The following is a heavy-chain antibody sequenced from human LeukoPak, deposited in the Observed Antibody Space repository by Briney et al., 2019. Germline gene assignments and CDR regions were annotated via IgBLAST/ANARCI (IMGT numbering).Heavy chain of an antibody. V-gene: IGHV3-30*03. CDR2: VSYDGGTK. J-gene: IGHJ5*02. CDR3: ARMRWSNYVIAWPKSSLYNWFDP. D-gene: IGHD4-11*01. Sequence: PGGSLRLSCAASGFIFSNYGMHWVRRAPGKGLEWVAVVSYDGGTKFYADSVKGRFTISRDKPKDTLYLQMNSLRAEDTAVYYCARMRWSNYVIAWPKSSLYNWFDPWGQGTLVTVSS. CDR1: GFIFSNYG.